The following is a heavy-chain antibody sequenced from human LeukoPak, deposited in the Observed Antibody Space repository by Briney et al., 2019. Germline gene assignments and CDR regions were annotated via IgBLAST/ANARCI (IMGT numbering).Heavy chain of an antibody. V-gene: IGHV4-30-2*01. CDR2: IYHSGST. CDR3: ATNPVYGSGSSFDY. CDR1: GGSISSGGYS. D-gene: IGHD3-10*01. J-gene: IGHJ4*02. Sequence: SETLSLTCAVSGGSISSGGYSWSWIRQPPGKGLEWIGYIYHSGSTYYNPSLKSRVTISVDRPKNQYSLILNSVTAADTAVYYCATNPVYGSGSSFDYWGQGTLVTVSS.